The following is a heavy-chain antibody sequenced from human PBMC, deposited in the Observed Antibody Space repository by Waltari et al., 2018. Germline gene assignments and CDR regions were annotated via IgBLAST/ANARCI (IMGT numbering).Heavy chain of an antibody. Sequence: DVQLVESGGALIQPGGSLRISCAASGFTFNNYWVHWVRQAPGKGLVWISRIDGDGTTTNYTDSVKGRFTISRDNAENTLYLQMSSLRVDDTAIYFCARGGDHSASGNWAWGQGTLVTVSS. V-gene: IGHV3-74*01. CDR2: IDGDGTTT. CDR3: ARGGDHSASGNWA. J-gene: IGHJ5*02. D-gene: IGHD2-21*01. CDR1: GFTFNNYW.